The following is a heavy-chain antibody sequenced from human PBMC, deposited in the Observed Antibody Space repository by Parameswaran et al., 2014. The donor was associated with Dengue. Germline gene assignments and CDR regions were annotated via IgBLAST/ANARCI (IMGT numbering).Heavy chain of an antibody. Sequence: VRQAPGKGLEWIGYIHYSVSTYYNPSLKSRVSLSVDTSKNQFSLKLSSVTAADTAVYYCATGSLNWNHGRIPPHFDYWGQGTLVTVSS. J-gene: IGHJ4*02. V-gene: IGHV4-31*02. CDR3: ATGSLNWNHGRIPPHFDY. CDR2: IHYSVST. D-gene: IGHD1-14*01.